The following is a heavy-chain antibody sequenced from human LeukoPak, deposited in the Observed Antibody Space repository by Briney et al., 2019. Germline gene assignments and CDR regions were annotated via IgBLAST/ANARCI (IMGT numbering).Heavy chain of an antibody. CDR2: IYTSGST. V-gene: IGHV4-61*02. CDR3: ARVNIAARTYYFDY. Sequence: SQTLSLTCTVSGGSISSGSYYWSWIRQPAGKGLEWIGRIYTSGSTNYNPSLKSRVTMSVDTSKNQFSLKLSSVTAADTAVYYCARVNIAARTYYFDYWGQGTLVTVSS. D-gene: IGHD6-13*01. CDR1: GGSISSGSYY. J-gene: IGHJ4*02.